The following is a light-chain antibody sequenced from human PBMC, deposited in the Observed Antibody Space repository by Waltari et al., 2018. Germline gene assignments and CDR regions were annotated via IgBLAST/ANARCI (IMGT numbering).Light chain of an antibody. Sequence: EIVLTPSPGPLSLSPGERATLSCRASQSVSSSYVAWYQQKPGQAPRLLIYGASSRATGIPDRFSGSGSGTDFTLTISRLEPEDFAVYYCQQYGSSFTFGPGTKVDIK. CDR2: GAS. CDR3: QQYGSSFT. V-gene: IGKV3-20*01. CDR1: QSVSSSY. J-gene: IGKJ3*01.